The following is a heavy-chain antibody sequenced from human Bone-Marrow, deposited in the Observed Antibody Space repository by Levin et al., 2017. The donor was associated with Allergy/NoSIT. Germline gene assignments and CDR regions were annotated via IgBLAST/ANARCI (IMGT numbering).Heavy chain of an antibody. CDR3: ARDRPRRCTGGSCDGGY. CDR1: GYIFTDYG. D-gene: IGHD2-15*01. Sequence: AASVKVSCKASGYIFTDYGITWVRQAPGQGLEWLGWINPDNGDTYYAQNFQDRVTLTTDASTSTAYMELRGLKFDDTAVYFCARDRPRRCTGGSCDGGYWGQGTLVTVSS. CDR2: INPDNGDT. V-gene: IGHV1-18*01. J-gene: IGHJ4*02.